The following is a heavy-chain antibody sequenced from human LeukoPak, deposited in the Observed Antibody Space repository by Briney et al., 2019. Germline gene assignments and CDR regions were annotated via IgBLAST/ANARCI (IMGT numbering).Heavy chain of an antibody. CDR2: IHHSGIT. CDR1: GGSIRSGGYY. Sequence: RPSQTLSLTCTDSGGSIRSGGYYWSWIRQPPGKGLEWIGYIHHSGITYYSPSLTSRVTMSVDTSKNQFSLKLSSVTAADTAVYYCARAFPALELAAPYYMDVWGKGTTVTVSS. V-gene: IGHV4-30-2*01. CDR3: ARAFPALELAAPYYMDV. J-gene: IGHJ6*03. D-gene: IGHD1-7*01.